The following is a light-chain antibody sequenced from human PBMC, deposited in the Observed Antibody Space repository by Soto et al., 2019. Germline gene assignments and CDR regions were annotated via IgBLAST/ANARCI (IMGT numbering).Light chain of an antibody. J-gene: IGKJ2*01. CDR1: QSVSSA. CDR2: GVS. Sequence: DIVMTQSPATLSVSPGERVTLSCRASQSVSSALAWYQQKPGQAPRLLIYGVSTWGTGVPDRFSGSGSGTAFTLTISSLHPEDFAVYSCQQYDNERPGYTFGQGTKVEIK. V-gene: IGKV3-15*01. CDR3: QQYDNERPGYT.